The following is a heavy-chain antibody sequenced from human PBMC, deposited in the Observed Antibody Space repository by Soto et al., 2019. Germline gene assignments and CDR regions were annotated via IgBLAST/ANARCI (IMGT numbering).Heavy chain of an antibody. CDR1: GYTFTSYD. V-gene: IGHV1-3*01. Sequence: QVQLVQSGAEVKKPGASVKVSCKASGYTFTSYDMHWVRQAPGQRLEWMGWINAGNGNTKYSQKFQGRVTITRDTSASTAYMELSSLRSEDTAVYYCARATYSSGWYGYWGQGTLVTVSS. CDR2: INAGNGNT. J-gene: IGHJ4*02. D-gene: IGHD6-19*01. CDR3: ARATYSSGWYGY.